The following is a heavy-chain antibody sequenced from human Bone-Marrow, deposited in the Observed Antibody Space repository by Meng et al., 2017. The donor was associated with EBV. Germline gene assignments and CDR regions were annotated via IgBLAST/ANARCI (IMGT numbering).Heavy chain of an antibody. D-gene: IGHD3-10*01. V-gene: IGHV1-69*01. Sequence: QGLQSGAPVMRPASPAKALSWTSGGGFSSSGTSWGPQAPGQAVEWMGGLMSMSDAPHYAQKFPGRGTISAAEYTSTHYLDLSGLRAEDTAVYYCASESGRGFTPDYWGQGTLVTVSS. CDR1: GGGFSSSG. CDR3: ASESGRGFTPDY. J-gene: IGHJ4*02. CDR2: LMSMSDAP.